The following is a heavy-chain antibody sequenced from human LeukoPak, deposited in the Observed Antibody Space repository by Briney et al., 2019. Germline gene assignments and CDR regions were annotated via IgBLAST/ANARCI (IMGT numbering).Heavy chain of an antibody. Sequence: PSETLSLTCAVYGGSFSGYYWSWIRQPPGKGLEWIGEINHSGSTNYNPSLKSRVTISVDTSKNQFSLKLSSVTAADTAVYYCASGGCSSTSCYRVHDYWGQGTLVTVSS. J-gene: IGHJ4*02. CDR3: ASGGCSSTSCYRVHDY. CDR2: INHSGST. CDR1: GGSFSGYY. V-gene: IGHV4-34*01. D-gene: IGHD2-2*01.